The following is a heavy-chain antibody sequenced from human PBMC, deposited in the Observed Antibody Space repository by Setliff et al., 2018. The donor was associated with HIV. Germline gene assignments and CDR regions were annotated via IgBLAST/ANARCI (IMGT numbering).Heavy chain of an antibody. D-gene: IGHD2-15*01. J-gene: IGHJ6*03. CDR1: GYMFNIYY. CDR2: SNPNTGGT. CDR3: ARDHVVCSGGTCHSDDPYYYYYMNV. Sequence: ASVKVSCKTSGYMFNIYYMHWVRQVPGQGLEWMGWSNPNTGGTKYAQKFQGRVTMTMDTSTTTAYMELSGLKSDDTAVYYCARDHVVCSGGTCHSDDPYYYYYMNVWGQGTTVTVSS. V-gene: IGHV1-2*02.